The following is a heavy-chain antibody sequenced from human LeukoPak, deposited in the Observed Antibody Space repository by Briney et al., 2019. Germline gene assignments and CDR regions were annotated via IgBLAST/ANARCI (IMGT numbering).Heavy chain of an antibody. CDR1: GFTFSSYA. CDR2: ISGSGGST. V-gene: IGHV3-23*01. J-gene: IGHJ4*02. CDR3: AKAENWRGYFDWLLFFDY. Sequence: GGSLRLSCAASGFTFSSYAMSWVRQAPGKGLEWVSAISGSGGSTYYADSVKGRFTISRDNSKNTLYLQMNSLRPEDAAVYYCAKAENWRGYFDWLLFFDYWGQGTLVTVSS. D-gene: IGHD3-9*01.